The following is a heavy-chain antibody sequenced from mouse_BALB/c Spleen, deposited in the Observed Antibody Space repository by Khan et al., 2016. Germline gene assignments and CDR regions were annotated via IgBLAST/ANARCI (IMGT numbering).Heavy chain of an antibody. CDR3: ASAPARWYFDV. CDR1: GYSITSNYA. Sequence: EVQLQESGPGLVKPSQSLSLTCTVTGYSITSNYAWNWLRQFPGNKLEWMGYISYSGSTSYNPSLKSRISITRDTSKNQFFLQLNSVTTEDTATYYCASAPARWYFDVWGAGTTVTVSS. J-gene: IGHJ1*01. CDR2: ISYSGST. V-gene: IGHV3-2*02.